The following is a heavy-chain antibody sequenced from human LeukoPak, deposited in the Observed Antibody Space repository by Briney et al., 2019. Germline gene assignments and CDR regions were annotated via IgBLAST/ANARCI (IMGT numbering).Heavy chain of an antibody. V-gene: IGHV1-69*13. CDR3: ARVSGSYERPFDY. Sequence: GASVKVSCKASGGTFSSYAISWVRQAPGQGLEWMGGIIPIFGTANYAQKFQGRVTITADESTSTAYMELSSLRSEDTAVYYCARVSGSYERPFDYWGQGTLVTVSS. CDR2: IIPIFGTA. J-gene: IGHJ4*02. D-gene: IGHD1-26*01. CDR1: GGTFSSYA.